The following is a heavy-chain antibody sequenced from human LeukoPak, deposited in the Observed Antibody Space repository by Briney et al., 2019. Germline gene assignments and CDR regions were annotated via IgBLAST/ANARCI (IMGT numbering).Heavy chain of an antibody. CDR1: GFTLSDYA. Sequence: GGSLSLSCVASGFTLSDYAMSWVRQAPGKGLEWVSVIYSGGSTYYADSVKGRFTISRDNSKNTLYLQMNSLRAEDTAVYYCASLTFYLDYWGQGTLVTVSS. V-gene: IGHV3-66*01. J-gene: IGHJ4*02. CDR3: ASLTFYLDY. CDR2: IYSGGST.